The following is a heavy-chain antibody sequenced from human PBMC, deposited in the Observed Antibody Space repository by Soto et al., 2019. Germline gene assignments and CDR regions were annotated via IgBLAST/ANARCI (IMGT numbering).Heavy chain of an antibody. Sequence: QVQLQQWGAGLLKPSETLSLTCAVYGGSFSGYYWSWIRQPPGKGLEWIGEINHSGSTNYNPSLKSRVTISVDTSKNQFSLKLSSVTAADTAVYYCARVSFSGYVLRYWGQGTLVTVSS. V-gene: IGHV4-34*01. D-gene: IGHD5-12*01. CDR1: GGSFSGYY. CDR2: INHSGST. J-gene: IGHJ4*02. CDR3: ARVSFSGYVLRY.